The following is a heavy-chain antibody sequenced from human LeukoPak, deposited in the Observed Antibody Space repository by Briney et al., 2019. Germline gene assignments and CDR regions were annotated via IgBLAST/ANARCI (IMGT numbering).Heavy chain of an antibody. Sequence: GGSLRLSCAASGFTFSSYGMHWVCQAPGKGLEWVAVISYDGSNKYYADSVKGRFTISRDNSKNTLYLQMNSLRAEDTAVYYCARRSEGAVVKDAFDIWGQGTMVTVSS. CDR2: ISYDGSNK. J-gene: IGHJ3*02. CDR1: GFTFSSYG. D-gene: IGHD2-15*01. CDR3: ARRSEGAVVKDAFDI. V-gene: IGHV3-30*19.